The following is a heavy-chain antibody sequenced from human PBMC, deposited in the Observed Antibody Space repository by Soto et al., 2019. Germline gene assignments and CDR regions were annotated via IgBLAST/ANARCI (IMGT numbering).Heavy chain of an antibody. V-gene: IGHV1-69*06. CDR3: ARGDVRGAYYYYGMDV. D-gene: IGHD3-10*02. Sequence: EASVKVSCKASGGTFSSYAISWVRQAPGQGLEWMGGIIPIFGTANYAQKFQGRVTITADKSTSTAYMELSSLRSEDTAVYYCARGDVRGAYYYYGMDVWGQGTTVTVSS. CDR2: IIPIFGTA. J-gene: IGHJ6*02. CDR1: GGTFSSYA.